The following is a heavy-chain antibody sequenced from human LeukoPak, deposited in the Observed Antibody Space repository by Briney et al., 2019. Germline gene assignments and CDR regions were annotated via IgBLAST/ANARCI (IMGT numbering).Heavy chain of an antibody. CDR1: GGSICSYY. V-gene: IGHV4-59*01. CDR3: ARARYSSSWACDY. CDR2: IYYSGST. D-gene: IGHD6-13*01. J-gene: IGHJ4*02. Sequence: PSETLSLTCTVSGGSICSYYWSWIRQPPGKGLEWIGYIYYSGSTNYNPSLKSRVTISVDTSKNQFSLKLSSVTAADTAVYYCARARYSSSWACDYWGQGTLVTVSS.